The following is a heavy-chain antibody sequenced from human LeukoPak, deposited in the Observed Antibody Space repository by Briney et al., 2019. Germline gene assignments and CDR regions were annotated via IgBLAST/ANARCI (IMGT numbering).Heavy chain of an antibody. CDR2: ISAYNGNT. CDR3: ARGELADAFDI. V-gene: IGHV1-18*01. D-gene: IGHD1-26*01. Sequence: ASVKVSCKASGYTFTSYAMHWVRQAPGQRLEWMGWISAYNGNTNYAQKLQGRVTMTTDTSTSTAYMELRSLRSDDTAVYYCARGELADAFDIWGQGTMVTVSS. CDR1: GYTFTSYA. J-gene: IGHJ3*02.